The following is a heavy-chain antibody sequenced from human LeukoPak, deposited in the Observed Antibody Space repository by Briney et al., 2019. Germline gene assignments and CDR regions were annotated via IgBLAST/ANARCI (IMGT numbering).Heavy chain of an antibody. CDR1: GFTFSSYA. CDR2: ISGSGGST. D-gene: IGHD3-10*01. Sequence: GGSLRLSCAASGFTFSSYAMSWVRQAPGKGLEWVSAISGSGGSTYYADSVKGRFTISRDNSKNTLYLQMNSLRAEDTAVYYCAKVTHYYGSGTPFDYWGQGTLVTVSS. V-gene: IGHV3-23*01. J-gene: IGHJ4*02. CDR3: AKVTHYYGSGTPFDY.